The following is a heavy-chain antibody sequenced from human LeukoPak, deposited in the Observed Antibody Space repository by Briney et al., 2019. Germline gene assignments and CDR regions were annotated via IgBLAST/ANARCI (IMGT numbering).Heavy chain of an antibody. D-gene: IGHD7-27*01. CDR1: GFTFSSYA. J-gene: IGHJ4*02. V-gene: IGHV3-23*01. CDR3: SRDVNWAPDY. CDR2: ISGSGDRT. Sequence: GGSLRLSCAASGFTFSSYAMNWVRQAPGKGLEWVSSISGSGDRTYYADSVNGRFTISRDNSKNTLYLQMDSLRDEDTAVYYCSRDVNWAPDYWGQGTLVTVSS.